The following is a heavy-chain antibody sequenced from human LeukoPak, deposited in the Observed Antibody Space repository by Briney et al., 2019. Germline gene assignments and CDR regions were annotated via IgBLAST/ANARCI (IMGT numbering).Heavy chain of an antibody. Sequence: SSETLSLTCTVSDGAIAGYSWSWIRQPPGKGLEWIGYIYYSGDTNYNPSLQSRVTVSADTSKNQFSLKLTSVTAADTAVYYCVRGPYGSGISNWFDPWGQGTLVIVSS. J-gene: IGHJ5*02. D-gene: IGHD3-10*01. CDR3: VRGPYGSGISNWFDP. CDR2: IYYSGDT. V-gene: IGHV4-59*01. CDR1: DGAIAGYS.